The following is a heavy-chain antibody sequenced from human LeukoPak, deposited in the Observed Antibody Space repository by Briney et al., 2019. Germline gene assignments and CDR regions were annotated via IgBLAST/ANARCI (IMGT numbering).Heavy chain of an antibody. D-gene: IGHD1-7*01. CDR2: INPNSGGT. CDR3: ARREAGTLGIRSNFDY. J-gene: IGHJ4*02. CDR1: GYTFTGYY. V-gene: IGHV1-2*02. Sequence: ASVKVSCKASGYTFTGYYMHWVRQAPGQGLEWMGWINPNSGGTNYAQKFQGRVTMTRDTSISTAYMELSRLRSDDTAVYYCARREAGTLGIRSNFDYWGQGTLVTVSS.